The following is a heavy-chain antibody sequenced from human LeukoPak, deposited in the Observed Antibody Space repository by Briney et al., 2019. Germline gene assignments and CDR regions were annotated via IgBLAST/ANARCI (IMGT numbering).Heavy chain of an antibody. CDR2: ISSSSSYI. CDR3: ARDLLELRYFDWLLSPFDY. V-gene: IGHV3-21*01. Sequence: PGGSLRLSCAASGFTFSSYSMNWVRQAPGKGLEWVSSISSSSSYIYYADSVKGRFTISRDNAKNSLYLQMNSLRAEDTAVYYCARDLLELRYFDWLLSPFDYWGQGTLVTVSS. J-gene: IGHJ4*02. D-gene: IGHD3-9*01. CDR1: GFTFSSYS.